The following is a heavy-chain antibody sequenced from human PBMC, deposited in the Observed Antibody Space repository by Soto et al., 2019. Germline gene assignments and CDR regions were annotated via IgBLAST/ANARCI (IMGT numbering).Heavy chain of an antibody. V-gene: IGHV1-3*01. D-gene: IGHD3-22*01. CDR1: GYTFTSYA. CDR3: ARGNRHYYDSSGYYKGYYYYYGMDV. Sequence: ASVKVSCKASGYTFTSYAMHWVLQAPGQWLEWMGWINAGNGNTKYSQKFQGRVTITRDTSASTAYMELSSLRSEDTAVYYCARGNRHYYDSSGYYKGYYYYYGMDVWGQGTTVTVSS. CDR2: INAGNGNT. J-gene: IGHJ6*02.